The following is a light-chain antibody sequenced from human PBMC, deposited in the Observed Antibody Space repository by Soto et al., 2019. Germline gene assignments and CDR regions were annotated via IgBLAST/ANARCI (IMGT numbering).Light chain of an antibody. CDR1: QSISSK. V-gene: IGKV3-15*01. Sequence: EIVMTQSPATLSVSPGEGATLFCRASQSISSKLAWYQQKRGQAPRLLIYGASTRATGVPARFSGSGSGTEFTLTISSLQSEDLAVYYCQHYNDWRWTFGQGTKVEIK. CDR3: QHYNDWRWT. J-gene: IGKJ1*01. CDR2: GAS.